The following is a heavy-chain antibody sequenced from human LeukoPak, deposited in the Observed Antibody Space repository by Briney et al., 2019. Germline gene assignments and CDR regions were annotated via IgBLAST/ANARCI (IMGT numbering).Heavy chain of an antibody. J-gene: IGHJ6*02. V-gene: IGHV3-11*01. CDR2: ISNSGSTV. CDR3: ALGTINKDYYFGMDV. Sequence: GGSLRLSCAASGFTFRDYYMTWLRQAPGKGLEWLSYISNSGSTVFYADSIKGRFTVSRDNAKRSLYLQIESLRDDDTAVYHCALGTINKDYYFGMDVWGQGTTVTVSS. D-gene: IGHD2-8*01. CDR1: GFTFRDYY.